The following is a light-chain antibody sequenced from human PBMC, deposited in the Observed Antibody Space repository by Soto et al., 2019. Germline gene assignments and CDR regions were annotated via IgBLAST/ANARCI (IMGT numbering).Light chain of an antibody. Sequence: EIVLTQSPGTLSLSPGERATLSCRASQSVSRSYLAWYQQKPGQAPRLLIYGASSRATGIPDRFSGSGSGTDFTLTISRLEPEDFAVYYCQQYGSSPLMYTFGQGTKLEIK. V-gene: IGKV3-20*01. J-gene: IGKJ2*01. CDR2: GAS. CDR1: QSVSRSY. CDR3: QQYGSSPLMYT.